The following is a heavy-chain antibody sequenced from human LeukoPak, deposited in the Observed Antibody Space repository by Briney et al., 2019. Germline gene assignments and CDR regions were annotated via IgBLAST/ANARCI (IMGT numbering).Heavy chain of an antibody. D-gene: IGHD2-2*01. CDR2: ISAYNGNT. CDR1: GYTVTSYG. Sequence: APVKVSCKASGYTVTSYGISWVRQAPGHGPEWMGWISAYNGNTNYAQKLQGRVTMTTDTSTSTAYMELRSLRSDDTAVYYCARVSCSSTSCYSAFDYWGQGTLVTVSS. V-gene: IGHV1-18*01. J-gene: IGHJ4*02. CDR3: ARVSCSSTSCYSAFDY.